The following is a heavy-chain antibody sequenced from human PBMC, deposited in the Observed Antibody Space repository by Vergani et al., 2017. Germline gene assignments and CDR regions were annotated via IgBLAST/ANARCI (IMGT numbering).Heavy chain of an antibody. D-gene: IGHD2-15*01. CDR1: GFTFSSYA. V-gene: IGHV3-23*04. J-gene: IGHJ4*02. CDR3: AKGSDCSGGSCYARLDY. Sequence: EVQLVESGGGLVQPGGSLRLSCAASGFTFSSYAMSWVRQAPGKGLEWVSAISGSGGSTYYADSVKGRFTISRDNSKNTLYLQMNSLRAEDTAVYYCAKGSDCSGGSCYARLDYWGQGTLVTVSS. CDR2: ISGSGGST.